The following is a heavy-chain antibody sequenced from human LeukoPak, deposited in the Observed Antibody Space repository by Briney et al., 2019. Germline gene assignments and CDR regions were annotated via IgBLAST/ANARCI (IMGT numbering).Heavy chain of an antibody. CDR1: GFTFSNYA. CDR2: ISGSGGST. Sequence: AGGSLRLSCEASGFTFSNYAMNWVRQAPGKGLEWVSAISGSGGSTYYADSVKGRFTISRDNSKNTLYLQMNSLRAEDTAVYYCAKDQGYYYDSSGYYDYWGQGTLVTVSS. V-gene: IGHV3-23*01. D-gene: IGHD3-22*01. CDR3: AKDQGYYYDSSGYYDY. J-gene: IGHJ4*02.